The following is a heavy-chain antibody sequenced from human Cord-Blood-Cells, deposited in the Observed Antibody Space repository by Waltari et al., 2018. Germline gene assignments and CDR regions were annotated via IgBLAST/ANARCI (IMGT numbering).Heavy chain of an antibody. V-gene: IGHV4-34*01. CDR3: ARGRLGVAGKFDY. CDR1: GGSFCGYY. Sequence: QVQLQQWGAGLSKPSETLSPTCAVYGGSFCGYYWSWIRQPPGKGLEWIGEINHSGSTNYNPSLKSRVTISVDTSKNQFSLKLSSVTAADTAVYYCARGRLGVAGKFDYWGQGTLVTVSS. J-gene: IGHJ4*02. D-gene: IGHD6-19*01. CDR2: INHSGST.